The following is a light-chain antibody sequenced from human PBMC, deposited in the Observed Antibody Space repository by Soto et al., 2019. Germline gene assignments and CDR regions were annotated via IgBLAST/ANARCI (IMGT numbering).Light chain of an antibody. J-gene: IGKJ4*01. V-gene: IGKV3-15*01. CDR1: QSVNSR. CDR2: GAS. CDR3: QQSNNWPLS. Sequence: EIVMTQSPATLSVSPGDRVTLSCRASQSVNSRFAWYQQNPGQAPRLLIYGASTRATDIPARFSGSGSGTEFTLTISSLQSEDFGVYYCQQSNNWPLSFGGGTKVEIK.